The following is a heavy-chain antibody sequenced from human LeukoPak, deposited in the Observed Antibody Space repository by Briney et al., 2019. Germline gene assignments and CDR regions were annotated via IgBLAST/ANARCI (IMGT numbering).Heavy chain of an antibody. CDR3: ARDVFADSSGGSFDF. CDR2: IWYDGSKK. Sequence: GGSLRLSCAASGFSFDTHGMHWVRQAPGKGLEWVAVIWYDGSKKYYADSVKGRFTISRDNSKKSLFLQMNSLRAEDTALYYCARDVFADSSGGSFDFWGQGTLVTVSS. J-gene: IGHJ4*02. D-gene: IGHD3-16*01. V-gene: IGHV3-33*01. CDR1: GFSFDTHG.